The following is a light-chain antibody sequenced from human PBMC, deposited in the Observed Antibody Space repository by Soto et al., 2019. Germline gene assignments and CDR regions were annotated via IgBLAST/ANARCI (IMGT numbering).Light chain of an antibody. CDR2: GAS. Sequence: EIVLTQSPGTLSLSPGERATLSCRASQKISSSYLAWYQQKPAQAPRLLIYGASSRATGIPDRFSGSGSGTDFTLNISRLEPEDFEIYYCQQCGESPNTFGQGTRLEIK. V-gene: IGKV3-20*01. CDR1: QKISSSY. J-gene: IGKJ5*01. CDR3: QQCGESPNT.